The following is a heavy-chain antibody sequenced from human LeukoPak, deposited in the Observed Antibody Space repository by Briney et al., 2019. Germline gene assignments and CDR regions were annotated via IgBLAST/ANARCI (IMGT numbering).Heavy chain of an antibody. V-gene: IGHV4-39*07. CDR2: IYYSGST. D-gene: IGHD5-18*01. J-gene: IGHJ4*02. CDR3: ARGVVSYGFEY. CDR1: GGSISSGSYY. Sequence: PSETLSLTCTVSGGSISSGSYYWGWIRQPPGKGLEWIGSIYYSGSTYYNPSLKSRVTISVDTSKNQFSLKLSSVTAADTAVYYCARGVVSYGFEYWGQGTLVTVSS.